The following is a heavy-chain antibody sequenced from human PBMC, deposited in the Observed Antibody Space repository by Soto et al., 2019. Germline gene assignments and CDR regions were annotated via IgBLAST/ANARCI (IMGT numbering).Heavy chain of an antibody. V-gene: IGHV3-48*01. CDR1: GFTFSSYN. D-gene: IGHD5-12*01. Sequence: EVQLVVSGGGLVQPWGSLRISCAASGFTFSSYNMNWVRQAAGKGLEWVSYITSSSSTVYYADSVKGRFTISRDNAKNSLYLQMNSLRVEDTAVYYCARDGSGYDRGDYWGQGTLVTVSS. CDR2: ITSSSSTV. CDR3: ARDGSGYDRGDY. J-gene: IGHJ4*02.